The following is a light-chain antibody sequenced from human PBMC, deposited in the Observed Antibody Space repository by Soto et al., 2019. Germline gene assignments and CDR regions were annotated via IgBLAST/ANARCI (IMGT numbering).Light chain of an antibody. CDR1: QTISSNY. CDR2: GIS. CDR3: QQRSNWPIT. Sequence: ESGLRKSPGTRSLSQVEKTTLSCMASQTISSNYFAWYQQKPGQAPRLLIYGISTRATGIPDRFSGSGSGTDFTLTISRLEPEDFAVYYCQQRSNWPITFGQGTRLEIK. J-gene: IGKJ5*01. V-gene: IGKV3D-20*02.